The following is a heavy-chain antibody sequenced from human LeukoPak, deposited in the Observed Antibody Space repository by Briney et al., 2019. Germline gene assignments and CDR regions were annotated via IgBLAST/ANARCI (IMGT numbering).Heavy chain of an antibody. D-gene: IGHD3-10*01. CDR1: GFTFSSYA. CDR2: ISGSGGST. J-gene: IGHJ4*02. Sequence: GGSLRLSCAASGFTFSSYAMSWVRQAPGKGLEWVSAISGSGGSTYYADSVKGRVTISRDNSTNTLYLQMNSLRAEDTAVYYCAKVMGSGSYYVFDYWGQGTLVTVSS. CDR3: AKVMGSGSYYVFDY. V-gene: IGHV3-23*01.